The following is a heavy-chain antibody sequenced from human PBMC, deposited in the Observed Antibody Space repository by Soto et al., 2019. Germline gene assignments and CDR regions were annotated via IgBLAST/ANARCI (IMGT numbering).Heavy chain of an antibody. Sequence: GSVKVSCKVSGYTLTELSMHWVRQAPGKGLEWMGGFDPEDGETIYAQKFQGRVTMTEDTSTDTAYMELSSLRSEDTAVYYCATDLRGLLWFGESRSYGMDVWGQGTTVTVSS. D-gene: IGHD3-10*01. CDR3: ATDLRGLLWFGESRSYGMDV. V-gene: IGHV1-24*01. CDR1: GYTLTELS. CDR2: FDPEDGET. J-gene: IGHJ6*02.